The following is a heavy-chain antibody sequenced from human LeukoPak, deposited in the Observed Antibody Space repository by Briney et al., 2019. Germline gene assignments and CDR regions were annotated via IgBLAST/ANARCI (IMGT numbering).Heavy chain of an antibody. J-gene: IGHJ6*02. Sequence: GASVKVSCKASGYTFTGYSMHWVRQAPGQGLEWMGWINPNNGGTDYAQKFQDRVTMTRDTSISTAYMELSRLRSDDTAVYYCARGRYCSGGSCYPYYYYGMDVWGQGTTVTVSS. D-gene: IGHD2-15*01. CDR3: ARGRYCSGGSCYPYYYYGMDV. V-gene: IGHV1-2*02. CDR2: INPNNGGT. CDR1: GYTFTGYS.